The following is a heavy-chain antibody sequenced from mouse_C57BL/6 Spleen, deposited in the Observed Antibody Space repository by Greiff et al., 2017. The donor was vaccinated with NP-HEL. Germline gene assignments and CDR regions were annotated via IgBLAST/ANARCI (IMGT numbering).Heavy chain of an antibody. D-gene: IGHD2-4*01. J-gene: IGHJ2*01. Sequence: EVQLQQSGPELVKPGASVKISCKASGYSFTGYYMNWVKQSPEKSLEWIGEINPSTGGTTYNQKFKAKATLTVDKSSSTAYMQLKSLTSEDSAVYYCARGDYDGYYFDYWGQGTTLTVSS. V-gene: IGHV1-42*01. CDR3: ARGDYDGYYFDY. CDR1: GYSFTGYY. CDR2: INPSTGGT.